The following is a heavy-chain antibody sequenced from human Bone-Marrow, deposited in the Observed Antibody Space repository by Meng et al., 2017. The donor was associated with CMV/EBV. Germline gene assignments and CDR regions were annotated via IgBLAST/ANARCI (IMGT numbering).Heavy chain of an antibody. CDR3: ARGTNWGFDY. D-gene: IGHD7-27*01. V-gene: IGHV4-34*01. CDR2: INHSGST. J-gene: IGHJ4*02. Sequence: SETLSLTCAVYGGSFSGYYWSWIRQPPGKGLEWIGEINHSGSTNYNPSLKSRVTISVDTSKNQFSLKLSSVTAADTAVYYCARGTNWGFDYWGQGTLVTVPS. CDR1: GGSFSGYY.